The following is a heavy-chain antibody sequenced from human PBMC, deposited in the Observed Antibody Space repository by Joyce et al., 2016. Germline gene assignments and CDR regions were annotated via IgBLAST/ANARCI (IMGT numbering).Heavy chain of an antibody. CDR2: ISFDGRYK. V-gene: IGHV3-30*18. Sequence: QVQLVESGGGVVQPGRSLRLSFAASGFSCSSYDMHWICQAPGTRLDWVALISFDGRYKYQTDAVKGRFTVSREKSKNTLYLQMNSLGAEDTAVYYCAKDLVRGSTTWAFDIWGQGTMVTVSS. D-gene: IGHD2-2*01. J-gene: IGHJ3*02. CDR3: AKDLVRGSTTWAFDI. CDR1: GFSCSSYD.